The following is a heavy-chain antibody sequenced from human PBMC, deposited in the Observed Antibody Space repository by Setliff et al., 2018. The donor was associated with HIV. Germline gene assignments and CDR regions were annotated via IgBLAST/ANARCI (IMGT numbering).Heavy chain of an antibody. CDR3: AREDRFYYDSSGYPGL. D-gene: IGHD3-22*01. V-gene: IGHV3-21*01. Sequence: PGGSLRLSCAASGFTFSSYSMNWVRQAPGKGLEWVSSISSSSSYIYCADSVKGRFTISRDNAKNSLYLQMNSLRAEDTAVYYCAREDRFYYDSSGYPGLWGQGTLVTVSS. J-gene: IGHJ4*02. CDR1: GFTFSSYS. CDR2: ISSSSSYI.